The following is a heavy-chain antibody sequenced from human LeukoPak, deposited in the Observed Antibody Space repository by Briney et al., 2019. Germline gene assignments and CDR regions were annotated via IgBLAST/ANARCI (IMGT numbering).Heavy chain of an antibody. J-gene: IGHJ4*02. V-gene: IGHV4-34*01. CDR1: GGSFSGYY. CDR3: ARDSRTKLGSSSSHFDY. Sequence: SETLSLTCAVYGGSFSGYYWSWIRQPPGKGLEWIGEINHSGSTNYNPSLKSRVTISVDTSKNQFSLKLSSVTAADTAVYYCARDSRTKLGSSSSHFDYWGQGTLVTVSS. D-gene: IGHD6-13*01. CDR2: INHSGST.